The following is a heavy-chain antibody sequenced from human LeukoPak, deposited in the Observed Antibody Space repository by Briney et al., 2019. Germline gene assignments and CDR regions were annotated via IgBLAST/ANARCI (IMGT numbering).Heavy chain of an antibody. J-gene: IGHJ4*02. Sequence: GGSLRLSCAASGFTFSSYWMNWVRQAPGKGLEWISYISSDSNIIYYADSVKGRFTISRDNAKNALYLQMNSLRAEDTAVYYCARTFDYWGQGTLVTVSS. V-gene: IGHV3-48*04. CDR3: ARTFDY. CDR2: ISSDSNII. CDR1: GFTFSSYW.